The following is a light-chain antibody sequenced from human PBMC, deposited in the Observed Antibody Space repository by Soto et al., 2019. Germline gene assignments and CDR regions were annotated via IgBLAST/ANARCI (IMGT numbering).Light chain of an antibody. CDR1: QSVSSSY. CDR3: QQYGSSPLT. V-gene: IGKV3-20*01. CDR2: GAS. Sequence: EIVMTQSPATLSLSPGERATLSCRASQSVSSSYLAWYQQKPGQAPRLLIYGASSRATGIPDRLSGSGSGTDFTLTISRLEPEDFAVYYCQQYGSSPLTFGGGTKVDIK. J-gene: IGKJ4*01.